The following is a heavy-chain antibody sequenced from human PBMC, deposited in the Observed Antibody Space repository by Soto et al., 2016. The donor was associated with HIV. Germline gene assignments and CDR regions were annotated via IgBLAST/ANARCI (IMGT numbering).Heavy chain of an antibody. D-gene: IGHD5-12*01. CDR3: AGYKITPGENWTRP. J-gene: IGHJ5*02. V-gene: IGHV4-59*01. CDR2: VYYSGGV. CDR1: GGPISQYY. Sequence: VQLLQSGPGLVKPSETLSVNCTISGGPISQYYWNWIRQSPGKGLEWLGYVYYSGGVSYNPSLKSRLFMSMDTSKAQFSLRLTSLTAADTAIYYRAGYKITPGENWTRPWGQGPVTVXS.